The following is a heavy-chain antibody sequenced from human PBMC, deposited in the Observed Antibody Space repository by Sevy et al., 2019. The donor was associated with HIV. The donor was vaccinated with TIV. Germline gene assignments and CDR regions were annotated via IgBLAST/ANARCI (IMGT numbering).Heavy chain of an antibody. J-gene: IGHJ4*02. D-gene: IGHD3-22*01. CDR2: IIPIFGTA. CDR1: GGTFSSYA. CDR3: ARDRYPTYYYDSSGSPSFDY. Sequence: SVKVSCKASGGTFSSYAISWVRQAPGQGLEWMGGIIPIFGTANYAQKFQGRVTITADESTSTAYMELSSLRSEDTAVYYCARDRYPTYYYDSSGSPSFDYWGQGTLVTVSS. V-gene: IGHV1-69*13.